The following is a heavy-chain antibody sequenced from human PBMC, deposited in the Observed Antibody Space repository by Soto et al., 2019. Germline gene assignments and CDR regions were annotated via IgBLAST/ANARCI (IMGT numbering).Heavy chain of an antibody. V-gene: IGHV3-33*01. D-gene: IGHD2-15*01. CDR3: ASLRGSGGSSYDY. Sequence: QVQLVESGGGVVQPGRSLRLSCAASGFTFSSYGMHWVRQAPGKGLEWVAVIWYDGSNKYYADSVKGRFTISRDNSKNPLYLQMNSLSAEDTAVYYCASLRGSGGSSYDYWGQGNLVTVSS. J-gene: IGHJ4*02. CDR2: IWYDGSNK. CDR1: GFTFSSYG.